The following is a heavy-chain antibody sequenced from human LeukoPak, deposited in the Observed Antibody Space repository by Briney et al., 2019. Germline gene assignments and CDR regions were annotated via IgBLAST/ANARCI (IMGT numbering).Heavy chain of an antibody. CDR3: ARDRPVVAEEYYYYYYGMDV. D-gene: IGHD3-22*01. CDR1: GGTLSSYA. CDR2: IIPIFGIA. Sequence: ASVTVSCKASGGTLSSYAISWVRQAPGQGLEWMGRIIPIFGIANYAQKFQGRVTITADKSTSTAYMELSSLRSEDTAVYHCARDRPVVAEEYYYYYYGMDVWGQGTTVTVSS. J-gene: IGHJ6*02. V-gene: IGHV1-69*04.